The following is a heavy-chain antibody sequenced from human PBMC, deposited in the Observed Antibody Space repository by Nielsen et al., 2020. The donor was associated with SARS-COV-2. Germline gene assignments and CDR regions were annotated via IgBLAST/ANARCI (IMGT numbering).Heavy chain of an antibody. CDR1: GFTFSSYA. J-gene: IGHJ4*02. D-gene: IGHD1-26*01. CDR2: ISGSGGST. CDR3: AKDTSGSYSY. Sequence: GGSLRLSCAASGFTFSSYAMSWVRQAPGKGLEWVSAISGSGGSTYYADSVKGRFTTSRDNTKNTLYLQMSSLRAEDTAVYYCAKDTSGSYSYWGQGTLVTVSS. V-gene: IGHV3-23*01.